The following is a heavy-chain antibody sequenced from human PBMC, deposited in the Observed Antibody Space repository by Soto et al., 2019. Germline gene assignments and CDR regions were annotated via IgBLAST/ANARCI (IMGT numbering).Heavy chain of an antibody. Sequence: SETLSLTCAVSGDSISSGTYYWSWIRQFPGKGLEWIGYIYYNERPYYNPPLESRVSISIDTSKNRLSLRLNSVTAADTAVYYRARVPIGMSGTYYFDYWGQGALVTVSS. CDR3: ARVPIGMSGTYYFDY. V-gene: IGHV4-31*11. CDR1: GDSISSGTYY. D-gene: IGHD1-26*01. J-gene: IGHJ4*02. CDR2: IYYNERP.